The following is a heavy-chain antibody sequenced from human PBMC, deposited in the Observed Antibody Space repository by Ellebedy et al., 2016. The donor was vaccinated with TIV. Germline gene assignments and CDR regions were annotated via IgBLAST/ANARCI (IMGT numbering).Heavy chain of an antibody. J-gene: IGHJ6*02. CDR1: GGSFSGYY. V-gene: IGHV4-34*01. CDR3: ARERYGYYGMDV. Sequence: SETLSLTXAVYGGSFSGYYWSWIRQPPGKGLEWIGEINHSGSTNYNPSLKSRVTISVDTSKNQFSLKLSSVTAADTAVYYCARERYGYYGMDVWGQGTTVTVSS. CDR2: INHSGST. D-gene: IGHD1-14*01.